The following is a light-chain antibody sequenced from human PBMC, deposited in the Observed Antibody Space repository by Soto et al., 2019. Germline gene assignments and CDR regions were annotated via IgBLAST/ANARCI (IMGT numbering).Light chain of an antibody. Sequence: IVLTHSPATLSLSPGERATLSRRASQSVSSYLAWYQQKPGQAPRLLIYDASNRATGIPARFSGSGSGTDFTLTISSLEPEDSAVYYCQQYNNWPLTFGQGTRLEIK. CDR1: QSVSSY. J-gene: IGKJ5*01. CDR3: QQYNNWPLT. V-gene: IGKV3-11*01. CDR2: DAS.